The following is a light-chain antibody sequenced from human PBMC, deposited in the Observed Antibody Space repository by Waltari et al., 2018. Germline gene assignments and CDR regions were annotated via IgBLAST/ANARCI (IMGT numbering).Light chain of an antibody. CDR2: GAS. Sequence: DIQMTQSPSSLSASVGAKVTITCQASQDIRDDLNWYQQKRGKAPKLLIYGASNLETGVSSIFSGGRSVTDFIVSINNVQPEDIGTYYCQQYHGLPLTFGGGTTVEI. CDR3: QQYHGLPLT. CDR1: QDIRDD. J-gene: IGKJ4*01. V-gene: IGKV1-33*01.